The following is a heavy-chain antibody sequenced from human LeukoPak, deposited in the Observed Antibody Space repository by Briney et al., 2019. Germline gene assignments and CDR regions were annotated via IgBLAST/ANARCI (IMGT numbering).Heavy chain of an antibody. Sequence: GGSLRLSCAASGFTFSRYGMSWVRQSPGKGLEWVSAIVASGGSTYHADSVKGRFTISRDNAKNSLYLQMNSLRAEDTAVYYCARDLTIAVIAGYWGQGTLVTVSS. V-gene: IGHV3-21*01. D-gene: IGHD2-21*01. J-gene: IGHJ4*02. CDR2: IVASGGST. CDR1: GFTFSRYG. CDR3: ARDLTIAVIAGY.